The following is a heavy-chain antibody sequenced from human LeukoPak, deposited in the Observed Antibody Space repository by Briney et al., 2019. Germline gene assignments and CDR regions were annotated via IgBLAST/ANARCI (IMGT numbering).Heavy chain of an antibody. CDR3: ARLWTGYSDSSGYYYLDY. V-gene: IGHV4-4*02. J-gene: IGHJ4*02. Sequence: SETLSLTCIVSGGSISSSNWWSWVRQPPGKGLEWIGEIYHSGSTNYNPSLKSRVTISVDKSKNQFSLKLSSVTAADTAVYYCARLWTGYSDSSGYYYLDYWGQGTLVTVSS. D-gene: IGHD3-22*01. CDR2: IYHSGST. CDR1: GGSISSSNW.